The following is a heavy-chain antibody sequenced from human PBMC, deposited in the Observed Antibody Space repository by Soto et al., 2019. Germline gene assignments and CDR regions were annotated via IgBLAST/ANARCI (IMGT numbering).Heavy chain of an antibody. CDR2: ISSSGSTI. D-gene: IGHD2-2*02. J-gene: IGHJ6*02. V-gene: IGHV3-11*04. Sequence: PGGSLRLSCAASGFTFSDYYMSLIRQAPGKGLEWVSYISSSGSTIYYADSVKGRFTISRDNAKNSLYLQMNSLRAEDAAVYYCAIEYTAWPLDYGLEVWGQGTTVTVSS. CDR1: GFTFSDYY. CDR3: AIEYTAWPLDYGLEV.